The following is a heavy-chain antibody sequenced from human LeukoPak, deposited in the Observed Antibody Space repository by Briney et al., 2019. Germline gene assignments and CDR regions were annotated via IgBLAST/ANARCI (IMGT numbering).Heavy chain of an antibody. D-gene: IGHD3-10*01. CDR1: GGSISSDY. CDR3: ARVRMVRGVNPFDY. V-gene: IGHV4-4*07. Sequence: SETLSLTCTVSGGSISSDYWSWIRQPAGKGLEWIGRIYTSGSTNYNPSLKSRVTISVDTSKNQFSLKLSSVTAADTAVYYCARVRMVRGVNPFDYWGQGTLVTVSS. CDR2: IYTSGST. J-gene: IGHJ4*02.